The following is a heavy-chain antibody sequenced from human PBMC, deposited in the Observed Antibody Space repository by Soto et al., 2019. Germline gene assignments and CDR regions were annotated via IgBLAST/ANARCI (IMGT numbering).Heavy chain of an antibody. J-gene: IGHJ5*02. CDR2: VSTSGST. Sequence: QVQLQESGPGLVKPSETLSLTCIVSGYSISHYDWTWLRQPPGKGLEWVGFVSTSGSTDSNPSLKTRVTRSVDTSENQFSLKLRSVTAADTAVYYCARHGGTFDHWGPGALVTVSS. D-gene: IGHD3-16*01. CDR1: GYSISHYD. V-gene: IGHV4-4*09. CDR3: ARHGGTFDH.